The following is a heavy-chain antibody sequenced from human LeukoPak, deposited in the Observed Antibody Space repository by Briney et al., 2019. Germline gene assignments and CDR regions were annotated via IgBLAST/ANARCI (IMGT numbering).Heavy chain of an antibody. CDR2: ITASGATT. V-gene: IGHV3-23*01. J-gene: IGHJ6*03. Sequence: GGSLRLSCATSGFTCSAHHMNWVRQAPGKGLEWVSGITASGATTYYADSVKGRFTISRDSSQSTLYLQMNSLRAEDTAVYYCARAEAAGDNRGGYYYFYMDVWGKGTTVTVSS. CDR1: GFTCSAHH. D-gene: IGHD6-25*01. CDR3: ARAEAAGDNRGGYYYFYMDV.